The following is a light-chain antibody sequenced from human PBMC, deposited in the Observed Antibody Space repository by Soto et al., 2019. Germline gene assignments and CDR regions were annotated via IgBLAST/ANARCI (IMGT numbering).Light chain of an antibody. CDR2: EAT. CDR3: CSYAGSSAVV. CDR1: SGDVGSYIF. J-gene: IGLJ2*01. V-gene: IGLV2-23*01. Sequence: QSALTQPASVSGSPGQSITISCTGTSGDVGSYIFVSWYQQHPGKAPKVMIYEATKRPSGVSDRFSGSKSGNTASLTISGLQPEDEADYYCCSYAGSSAVVFGGGTKLTVL.